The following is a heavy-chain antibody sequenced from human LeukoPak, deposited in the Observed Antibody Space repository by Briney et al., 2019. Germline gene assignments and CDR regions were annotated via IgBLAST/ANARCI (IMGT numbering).Heavy chain of an antibody. J-gene: IGHJ5*02. CDR1: GGTFSSYA. Sequence: SVKVSCKASGGTFSSYAISWVRQAPGQGLEWMGGIIPIFGTANYAQKFQGRVTITANESTSTAYMELSSLRSEDTAVYYCARGPITGTSSWWFDPWGQGTLVTVSS. D-gene: IGHD1-20*01. CDR3: ARGPITGTSSWWFDP. V-gene: IGHV1-69*13. CDR2: IIPIFGTA.